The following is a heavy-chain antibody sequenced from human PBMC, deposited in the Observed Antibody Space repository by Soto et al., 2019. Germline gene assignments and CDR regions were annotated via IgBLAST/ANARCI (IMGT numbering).Heavy chain of an antibody. D-gene: IGHD3-10*01. V-gene: IGHV3-30-3*01. Sequence: GGSLRLSCAASGFTFSSYAMHWVRQAPGKGLEWVAVISYDGSNKYYADSVKGRFTISRDNSKNTLYLQMNSLRAEDTAVYYCARSTHYGSGTNAKLDYWGQGTLVTVSS. CDR3: ARSTHYGSGTNAKLDY. J-gene: IGHJ4*02. CDR2: ISYDGSNK. CDR1: GFTFSSYA.